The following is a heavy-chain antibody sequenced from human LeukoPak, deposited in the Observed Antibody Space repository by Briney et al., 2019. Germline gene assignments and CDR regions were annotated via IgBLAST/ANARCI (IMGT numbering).Heavy chain of an antibody. V-gene: IGHV1-69*01. Sequence: GSSVTVSCKASGGTFSSYAISWVRQAPGQGLEWMGGIIPIFGTANYAQKFQGRVTITADESTSTAYMELSSLRSEDTAVYYCDFNYYDSSGYWVDYWGQGTLVTVSS. CDR3: DFNYYDSSGYWVDY. J-gene: IGHJ4*02. CDR2: IIPIFGTA. CDR1: GGTFSSYA. D-gene: IGHD3-22*01.